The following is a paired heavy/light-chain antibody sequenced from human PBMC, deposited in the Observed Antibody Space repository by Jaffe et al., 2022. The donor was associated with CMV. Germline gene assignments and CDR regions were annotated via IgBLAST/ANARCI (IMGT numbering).Light chain of an antibody. CDR2: AAS. V-gene: IGKV1-17*01. CDR3: LQHNNYPHT. J-gene: IGKJ1*01. CDR1: QGIRND. Sequence: DIQMTQSPSSLSASVGDRVTITCRASQGIRNDLGWFQQKPGKAPRRLIYAASNLQSGVPSRFSGSGFGTEFTLTISSLQPEDFATYYCLQHNNYPHTFGQGTKVEVK.
Heavy chain of an antibody. D-gene: IGHD3-22*01. V-gene: IGHV3-33*01. J-gene: IGHJ3*02. CDR2: IWYDGNNK. Sequence: QEQLVESGGGVVQPGRSLRLSCAASGFTFSSYGMHWVRQAPGKGLEWVGVIWYDGNNKWYADSVKGRFTISRDNSKNMLYLEMNSLRAEDTAVYYCARDRMDSSGLDVFDIWGQGTMVTVSS. CDR3: ARDRMDSSGLDVFDI. CDR1: GFTFSSYG.